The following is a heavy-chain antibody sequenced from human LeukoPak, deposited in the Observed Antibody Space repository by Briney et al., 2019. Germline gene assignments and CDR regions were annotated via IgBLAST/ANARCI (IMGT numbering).Heavy chain of an antibody. CDR2: IYPGDSDT. J-gene: IGHJ4*02. Sequence: GESLKISCKGSGYSFTSYWIGWVRQMPGKGLEWMGIIYPGDSDTRYSPSFQGQVTFTADKSISTVYLQWSSLKASDSAMYYCARERGATGYDSGLDYDYWGQGTLVTVSS. CDR3: ARERGATGYDSGLDYDY. D-gene: IGHD1-1*01. V-gene: IGHV5-51*01. CDR1: GYSFTSYW.